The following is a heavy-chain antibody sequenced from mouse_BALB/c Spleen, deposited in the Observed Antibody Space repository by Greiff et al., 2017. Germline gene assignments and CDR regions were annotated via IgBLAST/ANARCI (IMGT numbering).Heavy chain of an antibody. CDR3: ARENYGPGAY. Sequence: VQVVESGPGLVAPSQSLSITCTVSGFSLTSYGVHWVRQPPGKGLEWLGVIWAGGSTNYNSALMSRLSISKDNSKSQVFLKMNSLQTDDTAMYYCARENYGPGAYWGQGTLVTVSA. CDR1: GFSLTSYG. J-gene: IGHJ3*01. V-gene: IGHV2-9*02. CDR2: IWAGGST. D-gene: IGHD1-2*01.